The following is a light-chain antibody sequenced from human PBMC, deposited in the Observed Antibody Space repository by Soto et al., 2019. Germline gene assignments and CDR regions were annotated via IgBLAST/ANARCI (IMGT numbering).Light chain of an antibody. J-gene: IGLJ1*01. V-gene: IGLV2-14*01. Sequence: QSALTQPASVSGSPGQSITISCTGTSRDVGGYNYVSWYSQYPGRAPKLIIYEVSNRPSGVSSRFSASKSGNTASLTISGLQAEDEADYYCSSYTSSSTLVFGTGTKLTV. CDR1: SRDVGGYNY. CDR3: SSYTSSSTLV. CDR2: EVS.